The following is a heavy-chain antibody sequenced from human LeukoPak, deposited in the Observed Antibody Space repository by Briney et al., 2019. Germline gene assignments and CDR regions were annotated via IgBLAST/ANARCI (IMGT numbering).Heavy chain of an antibody. V-gene: IGHV5-10-1*01. J-gene: IGHJ4*02. CDR1: GYIFTSDW. CDR2: IDPSDSYS. Sequence: GESLETSCKGPGYIFTSDWISWVRQLPGKGLEWMGRIDPSDSYSNYSPSFQGHVTISADKSVSTAYLQWISLKASDTAMYYCARIAKRSLAGEHDYWGQGTLVTVSS. D-gene: IGHD1/OR15-1a*01. CDR3: ARIAKRSLAGEHDY.